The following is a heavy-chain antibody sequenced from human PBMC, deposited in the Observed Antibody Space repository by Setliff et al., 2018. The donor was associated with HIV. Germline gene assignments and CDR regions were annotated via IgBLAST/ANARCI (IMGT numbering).Heavy chain of an antibody. Sequence: SGPTLVNPTQTRTLTCTFSGFSLSTSGVGVGWIRQPPGKGLEWIGYITYSGSAYYNPSLKSRVTISIDTSNNQISLRLSSVTAADTAMYYCVRDDYGYNGKGFDYWGPGTLVTVS. CDR2: ITYSGSA. CDR3: VRDDYGYNGKGFDY. V-gene: IGHV4-30-4*08. J-gene: IGHJ4*02. D-gene: IGHD4-17*01. CDR1: GFSLSTSGVG.